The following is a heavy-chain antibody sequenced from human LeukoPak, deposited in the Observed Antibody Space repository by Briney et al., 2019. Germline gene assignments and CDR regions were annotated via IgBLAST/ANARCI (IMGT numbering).Heavy chain of an antibody. Sequence: QPGGSLRLSCAASGFTFSSYWMHWVRQAPGKGLVWVSRFNSDGSNTRYADSVRGRFTISRDNAKNTLYLQMNSLRAEGAGVYYFTREFSGDYDILTDYYEGNAFDYWGQGTLVTVSS. CDR2: FNSDGSNT. J-gene: IGHJ4*02. V-gene: IGHV3-74*01. CDR1: GFTFSSYW. D-gene: IGHD3-9*01. CDR3: TREFSGDYDILTDYYEGNAFDY.